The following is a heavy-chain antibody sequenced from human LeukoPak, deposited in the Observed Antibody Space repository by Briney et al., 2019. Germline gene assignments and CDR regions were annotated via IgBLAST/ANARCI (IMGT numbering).Heavy chain of an antibody. V-gene: IGHV3-11*01. CDR3: ARDLSRYYYGMDV. CDR1: GFTFSDYY. CDR2: ISSSGSTI. J-gene: IGHJ6*02. Sequence: GGSLRLSCAASGFTFSDYYMSWIRQAPGKGLDWVSYISSSGSTIYYADSVKGRFTISRDNAKNSLYLQMNSLRAEDTAVYYCARDLSRYYYGMDVWGQGTTVTVSS.